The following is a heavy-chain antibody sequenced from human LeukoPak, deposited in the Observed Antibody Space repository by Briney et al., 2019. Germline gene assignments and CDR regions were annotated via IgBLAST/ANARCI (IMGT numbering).Heavy chain of an antibody. V-gene: IGHV4-34*01. D-gene: IGHD6-13*01. CDR2: INHSGST. J-gene: IGHJ5*02. CDR1: GGSFSGYY. CDR3: ARQYSTNWYDDRGWFDP. Sequence: KASETLSLTCAVYGGSFSGYYWSWIRQPPGKGLEWIGEINHSGSTSYNPSLKSRVTISVDTSKNQFSLKLSSVTAADTAFYYCARQYSTNWYDDRGWFDPWGQGTLVTVSS.